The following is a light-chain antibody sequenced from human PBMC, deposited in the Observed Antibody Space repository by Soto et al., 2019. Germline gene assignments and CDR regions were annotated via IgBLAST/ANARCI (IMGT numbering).Light chain of an antibody. J-gene: IGLJ2*01. CDR3: AAWDDSLGGLVV. CDR2: SDD. Sequence: QSVLTQPPSASGTPGQRVTISCSGTRSNIGRNAVNWYHQLPGTAPKLLIYSDDQRPSGVPDRFSGSRSGTSASLVISGLQSEDEADYYCAAWDDSLGGLVVFGGGTKLTVL. V-gene: IGLV1-44*01. CDR1: RSNIGRNA.